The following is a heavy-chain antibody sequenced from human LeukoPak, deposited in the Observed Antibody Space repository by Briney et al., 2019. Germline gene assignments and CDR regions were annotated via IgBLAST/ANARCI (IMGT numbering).Heavy chain of an antibody. CDR2: IIPIFGTA. V-gene: IGHV1-69*01. CDR1: GGTFSSYA. D-gene: IGHD2-15*01. Sequence: ASVKVSCKASGGTFSSYAISWVRQAPGQGLEWMGGIIPIFGTANYAQKFQGRVTITANESTSTAYMELSSLRSEDTAVYYCARDRNYCSGGSCYKYDFDYWGQGTLVSVSS. J-gene: IGHJ4*02. CDR3: ARDRNYCSGGSCYKYDFDY.